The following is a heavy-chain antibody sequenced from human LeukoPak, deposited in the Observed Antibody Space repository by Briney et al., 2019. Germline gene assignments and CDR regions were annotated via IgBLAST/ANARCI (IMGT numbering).Heavy chain of an antibody. J-gene: IGHJ5*02. D-gene: IGHD4-17*01. CDR3: ARQGGTTVTLNWFDP. CDR1: GYTFTSYY. Sequence: ASVKVSCKASGYTFTSYYMHWVRQAPGQGLEWMGIINPSGGSTSYAQKFQGRVTMTRDTSTSTVYMELSSLRSEDTAVYYCARQGGTTVTLNWFDPWGQGILVTVSS. CDR2: INPSGGST. V-gene: IGHV1-46*01.